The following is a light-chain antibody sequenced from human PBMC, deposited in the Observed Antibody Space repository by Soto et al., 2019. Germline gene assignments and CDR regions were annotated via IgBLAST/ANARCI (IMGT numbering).Light chain of an antibody. CDR1: QTVSSSY. CDR2: GTS. V-gene: IGKV3-20*01. CDR3: QQYASVPYT. J-gene: IGKJ2*01. Sequence: IVLMQSPGTLSLSPGESATLSCRASQTVSSSYVAWYQQKHGRPPRLLIYGTSSRAAGVPDRFSGSGSGTDLTLTISRLQPEDFGVYYCQQYASVPYTFGQGTNLEI.